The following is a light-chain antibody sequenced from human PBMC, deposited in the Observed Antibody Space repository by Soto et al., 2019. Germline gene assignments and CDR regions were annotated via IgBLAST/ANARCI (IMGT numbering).Light chain of an antibody. CDR1: QSISSY. CDR3: QKLNAYPPWT. Sequence: DIQMTQSPSSLSASVGDRVTITCRASQSISSYLNWYQQKPGRAPKLLIFGASTLQSGVSSRFSGSGSGTDFTLTISSLQPEDFATYFCQKLNAYPPWTFGQGTKVDIK. CDR2: GAS. V-gene: IGKV1-39*01. J-gene: IGKJ1*01.